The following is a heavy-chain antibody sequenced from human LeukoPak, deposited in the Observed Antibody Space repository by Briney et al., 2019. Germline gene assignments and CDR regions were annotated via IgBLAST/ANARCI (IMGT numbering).Heavy chain of an antibody. J-gene: IGHJ4*02. CDR1: GGTFSSYA. CDR2: IIPIFGTA. V-gene: IGHV1-69*05. Sequence: ASVKVSCQASGGTFSSYAISWVRQAPGQGLEWMGGIIPIFGTANYAQKFQGRVTITTDESTSTAYMELSSLRSEDTAVYYCARGDGGTFDYWGQGTLVTVSS. CDR3: ARGDGGTFDY. D-gene: IGHD3-16*01.